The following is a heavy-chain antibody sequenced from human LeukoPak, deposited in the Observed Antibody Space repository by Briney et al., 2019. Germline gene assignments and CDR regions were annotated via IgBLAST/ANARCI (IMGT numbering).Heavy chain of an antibody. Sequence: GGSLRLSCAASGFTFSTYGMNWARQAPGKGLEWVASINHNGNVNYYVDSVKGRFTISRDNAKNSLYLQMSNLRAEDTAVYFCARGGGLDVWGQGATVTVSS. CDR3: ARGGGLDV. V-gene: IGHV3-7*03. D-gene: IGHD3-16*01. CDR2: INHNGNVN. CDR1: GFTFSTYG. J-gene: IGHJ6*02.